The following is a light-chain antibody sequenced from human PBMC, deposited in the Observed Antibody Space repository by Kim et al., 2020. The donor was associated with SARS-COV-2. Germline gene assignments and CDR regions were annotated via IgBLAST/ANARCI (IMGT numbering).Light chain of an antibody. CDR1: NSGSKS. Sequence: PGETARITCGGNNSGSKSVHWYQQKPGQAPVLVIYYDSDRPSGIPERFSGSNSGNTATLTISRVEAGDEADYYCQVWDSSSDHVVFGGGTQLTVL. V-gene: IGLV3-21*04. CDR3: QVWDSSSDHVV. CDR2: YDS. J-gene: IGLJ2*01.